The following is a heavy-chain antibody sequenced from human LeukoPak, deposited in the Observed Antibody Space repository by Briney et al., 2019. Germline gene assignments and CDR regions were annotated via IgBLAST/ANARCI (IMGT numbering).Heavy chain of an antibody. J-gene: IGHJ4*02. V-gene: IGHV1-2*02. D-gene: IGHD3-22*01. CDR2: INPNSGGT. Sequence: GASVKVSCKASGYTFTGYYMHWVRQAPGQGLEWMGWINPNSGGTNYAQKFQGRVTMTRDTSISTAYMELSRLRSDDTAVYYCAVHYYDSSGYYLPFGYWGQGTLVTASS. CDR3: AVHYYDSSGYYLPFGY. CDR1: GYTFTGYY.